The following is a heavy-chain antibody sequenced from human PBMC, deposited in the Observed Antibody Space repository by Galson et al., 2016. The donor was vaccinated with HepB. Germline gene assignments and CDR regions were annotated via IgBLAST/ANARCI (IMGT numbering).Heavy chain of an antibody. J-gene: IGHJ4*02. CDR1: GNMFTSYW. CDR3: ARQQTHSSIGVF. D-gene: IGHD2-8*01. Sequence: QSGAEVKKPGESLRISCKGSGNMFTSYWISWVRQLPGRGLEWMGRIDSSDSSINYSPSFQGHVTISADKSINTAYLQWSSLRASDTAMYYCARQQTHSSIGVFWGQGSLVTVSS. V-gene: IGHV5-10-1*01. CDR2: IDSSDSSI.